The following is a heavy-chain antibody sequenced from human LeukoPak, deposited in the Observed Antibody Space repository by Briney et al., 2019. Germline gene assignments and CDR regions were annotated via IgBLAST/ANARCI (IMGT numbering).Heavy chain of an antibody. CDR3: AKDRPRGWEGVPAAIGVPDY. Sequence: PGGSLRLSCAASGFTFSSYAMSWVRQAPGKGLEWVSAISGSGGSTYYADSVKGQFTISRDNSKNTLYLQMNSLRAEDTAVYYCAKDRPRGWEGVPAAIGVPDYWGQGTLVTVSS. J-gene: IGHJ4*02. D-gene: IGHD2-2*01. V-gene: IGHV3-23*01. CDR1: GFTFSSYA. CDR2: ISGSGGST.